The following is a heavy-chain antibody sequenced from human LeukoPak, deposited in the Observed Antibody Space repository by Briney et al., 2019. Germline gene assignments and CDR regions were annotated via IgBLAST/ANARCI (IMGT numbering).Heavy chain of an antibody. Sequence: ASVKVSCKASGYTFTGYYMHWVQQAPGQGLEWMGWINPNSGDSNIAQNFQIRVTMTRDKSISTIYMELRRLRFDDTAVYYCARGRDEIDYWGQGTLVTVSS. CDR1: GYTFTGYY. J-gene: IGHJ4*02. CDR3: ARGRDEIDY. D-gene: IGHD3-10*01. V-gene: IGHV1-2*02. CDR2: INPNSGDS.